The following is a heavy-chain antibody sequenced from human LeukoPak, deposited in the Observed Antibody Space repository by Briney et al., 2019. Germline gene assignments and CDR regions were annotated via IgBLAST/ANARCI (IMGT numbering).Heavy chain of an antibody. V-gene: IGHV4-59*01. CDR3: ARYSSSWYGVDY. D-gene: IGHD6-13*01. J-gene: IGHJ4*02. Sequence: PSETLSLTCTVSGGSISSYYWSWLRQPPGKGLEWIGYIYYSGSTNYNPSLKSRVTISVDTSKNQFSLKLSSVTAADTAVYYCARYSSSWYGVDYWGQGTLVTASS. CDR1: GGSISSYY. CDR2: IYYSGST.